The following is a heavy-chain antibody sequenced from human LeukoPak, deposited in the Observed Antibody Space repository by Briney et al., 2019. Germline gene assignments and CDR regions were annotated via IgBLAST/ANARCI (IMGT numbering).Heavy chain of an antibody. CDR2: IYPGDSDT. J-gene: IGHJ6*03. CDR1: GNSFTSYW. CDR3: ARESITVSGEDNYYYMDA. D-gene: IGHD6-19*01. V-gene: IGHV5-51*01. Sequence: GESLQISCKGSGNSFTSYWIAWVRQVPGKGLEWMGIIYPGDSDTRYSPSFQGQVTISVDKSISTAYLQWSSLRASDTAIYFCARESITVSGEDNYYYMDAWGKGTTVTVSS.